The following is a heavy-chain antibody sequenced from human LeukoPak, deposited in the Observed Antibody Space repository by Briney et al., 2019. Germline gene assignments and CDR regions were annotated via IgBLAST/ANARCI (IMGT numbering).Heavy chain of an antibody. CDR1: GFTFRSYA. V-gene: IGHV3-30-3*01. D-gene: IGHD3-22*01. Sequence: AGGSLRLSCAASGFTFRSYAMHWVRQAPGKGLEWVAVISYDGSNKFYADSVKGRFTISRDNAKNSLYLQMNSLRAEDTAVYYCATYNSRNAREFQSWGQGTLVTVSS. CDR2: ISYDGSNK. J-gene: IGHJ1*01. CDR3: ATYNSRNAREFQS.